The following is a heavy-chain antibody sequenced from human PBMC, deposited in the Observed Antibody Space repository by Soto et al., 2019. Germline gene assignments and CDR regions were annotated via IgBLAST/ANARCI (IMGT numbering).Heavy chain of an antibody. D-gene: IGHD6-13*01. CDR3: ATVGGGSSRWSPAGAFAI. Sequence: ASVKVSCKASGYTFSSYGISWVRQAPGQGLEWMGWISGNTRNTKFAQKLQGRVIMFIDSSTSTAYMELRSLKSDDTAVYHCATVGGGSSRWSPAGAFAIWGQGTMVTVSS. CDR1: GYTFSSYG. V-gene: IGHV1-18*01. J-gene: IGHJ3*02. CDR2: ISGNTRNT.